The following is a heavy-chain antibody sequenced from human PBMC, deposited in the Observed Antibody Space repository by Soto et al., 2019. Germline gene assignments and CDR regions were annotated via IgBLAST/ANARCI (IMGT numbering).Heavy chain of an antibody. CDR3: ARVRRVVVVAATQGNWFDP. D-gene: IGHD2-15*01. Sequence: ASVKVSCKASGYTFTIYDINWVRQATGQGLEWMGWMNPNSGNTGYAQKFQGRVTMTRNTSISTAYMELSSLRSEDPAVYYCARVRRVVVVAATQGNWFDPWGQGTLVTVS. V-gene: IGHV1-8*01. CDR2: MNPNSGNT. J-gene: IGHJ5*02. CDR1: GYTFTIYD.